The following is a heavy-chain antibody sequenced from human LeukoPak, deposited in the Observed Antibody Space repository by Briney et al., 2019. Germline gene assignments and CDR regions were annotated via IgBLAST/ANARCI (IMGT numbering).Heavy chain of an antibody. CDR2: ISGSGGDT. CDR3: AKAGAVCSSSSCYANY. Sequence: GGSLRLSCAASGFTFSNYAMNWVRQAPGKGLEWVSAISGSGGDTYYADSVKGRFTISRDNSKNTLYLQMNSLRAGDTALYYCAKAGAVCSSSSCYANYWGQGTLVTVSS. J-gene: IGHJ4*02. D-gene: IGHD2-2*01. V-gene: IGHV3-23*01. CDR1: GFTFSNYA.